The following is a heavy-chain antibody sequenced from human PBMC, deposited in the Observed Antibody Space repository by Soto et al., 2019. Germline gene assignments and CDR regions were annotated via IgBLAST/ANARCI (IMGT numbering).Heavy chain of an antibody. J-gene: IGHJ3*01. Sequence: QVQLVHSGDEVKELGASVKVSCKASGYTFVSHGISWVRQAPGQVFEWMGWISADNDNGNSAQKFQESGTNTVETSTNTAYMELRNLTSDVTALYYCVRDAWAESPGDGWGQGKMVTVSS. V-gene: IGHV1-18*01. CDR3: VRDAWAESPGDG. CDR1: GYTFVSHG. CDR2: ISADNDNG.